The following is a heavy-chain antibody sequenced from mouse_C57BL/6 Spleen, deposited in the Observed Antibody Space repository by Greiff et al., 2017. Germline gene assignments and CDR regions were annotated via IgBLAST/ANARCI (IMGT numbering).Heavy chain of an antibody. CDR2: ISSGGSYT. V-gene: IGHV5-6*01. J-gene: IGHJ1*03. D-gene: IGHD1-1*01. Sequence: EVQGVESGGDLVKPGGSLKLSCAASGFTFSSYGMSWVRQTPDKRLEWVATISSGGSYTYYPDSVKGRFTISRDNAKNTLYLQMSSLKSEDTAMYYCARIYYYGSSYPWYFDVWGTGTTVTVSS. CDR3: ARIYYYGSSYPWYFDV. CDR1: GFTFSSYG.